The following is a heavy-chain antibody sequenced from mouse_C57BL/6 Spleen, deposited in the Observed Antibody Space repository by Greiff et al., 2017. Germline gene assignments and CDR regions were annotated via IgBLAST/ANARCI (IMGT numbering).Heavy chain of an antibody. V-gene: IGHV1-52*01. J-gene: IGHJ2*01. D-gene: IGHD2-14*01. CDR2: IDPSDSET. CDR1: GYTFTSYW. Sequence: VQLQQPGAELVRPGSSVKLSCKASGYTFTSYWMHWVKQRPIQGLEWIGNIDPSDSETHYNQKFKDKAPLTVDKSSSTAYMQLSSLTSDDSAVYYCARGNYRAPFDYWGPGTTLTVSS. CDR3: ARGNYRAPFDY.